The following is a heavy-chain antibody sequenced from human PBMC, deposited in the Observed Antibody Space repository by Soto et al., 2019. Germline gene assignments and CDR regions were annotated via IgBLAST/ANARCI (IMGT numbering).Heavy chain of an antibody. Sequence: PSETLSLTCAVYGGSFSGYYWSWIRQPPGKGQEWIGEINHSGSTNYNPYLKSRVTISVDTSKNQFSLKLSSVTAADTAVYYCVRTAHEGYCSGGSCHRNAFDIWGQGTMVTVSS. J-gene: IGHJ3*02. CDR1: GGSFSGYY. V-gene: IGHV4-34*01. CDR3: VRTAHEGYCSGGSCHRNAFDI. D-gene: IGHD2-15*01. CDR2: INHSGST.